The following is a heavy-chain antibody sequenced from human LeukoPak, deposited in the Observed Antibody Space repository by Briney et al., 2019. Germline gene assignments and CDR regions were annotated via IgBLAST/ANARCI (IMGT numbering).Heavy chain of an antibody. CDR2: IFTSGRT. J-gene: IGHJ4*02. V-gene: IGHV4-61*02. CDR3: ARGAHLLYYFDS. CDR1: GGSITSGSYY. Sequence: SQTLSLTCTVTGGSITSGSYYWNWIRQPAGKGLEWIGRIFTSGRTNYNPSLKSRVTISVDSSKKQFSLKLSSVTAADTAVYYCARGAHLLYYFDSWGQGTLVTVSS.